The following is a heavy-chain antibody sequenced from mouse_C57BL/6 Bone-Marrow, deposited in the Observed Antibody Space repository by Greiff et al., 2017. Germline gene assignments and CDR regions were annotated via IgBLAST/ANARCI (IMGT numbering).Heavy chain of an antibody. CDR3: ARERLWSAWFAY. CDR2: INPNNGGT. Sequence: EVKLVESGPELVKPGASVKMSCKASGYTFTDYNMHWVKQSHGKSLEWIGYINPNNGGTSYNQKFKGKATLTVNKSSSTAYMELRSLTSEDSAVYYCARERLWSAWFAYWGQGTLVTVSA. J-gene: IGHJ3*01. V-gene: IGHV1-22*01. CDR1: GYTFTDYN. D-gene: IGHD1-1*02.